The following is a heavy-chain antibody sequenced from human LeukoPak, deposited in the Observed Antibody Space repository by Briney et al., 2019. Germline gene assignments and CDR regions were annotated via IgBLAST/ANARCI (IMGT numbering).Heavy chain of an antibody. CDR1: GLSFSVYY. CDR2: ISKTGTSI. Sequence: GSLRLSCTASGLSFSVYYMTWIRQAPGNGLGAPGNGLEWLSHISKTGTSIYYADSVRGRFTISRDNAKNSLYLHMNSLRAEDTAVYYCVAGVALDYWGQGALVTVSS. D-gene: IGHD3-3*01. J-gene: IGHJ4*02. V-gene: IGHV3-11*01. CDR3: VAGVALDY.